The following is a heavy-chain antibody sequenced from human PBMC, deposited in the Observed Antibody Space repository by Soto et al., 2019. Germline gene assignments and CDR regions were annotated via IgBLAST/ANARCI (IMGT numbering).Heavy chain of an antibody. CDR2: ISAYNGNT. CDR1: GYTFTSYG. D-gene: IGHD2-21*02. CDR3: ARAPYCGGDCYSGEP. Sequence: ASVKVSCKASGYTFTSYGISWVRQAPGQGLEWMGWISAYNGNTNYAQKLQGRVTMTTDTSTSTAYMELRSLRSDDTAVYYCARAPYCGGDCYSGEPWGQGPLVTVSS. V-gene: IGHV1-18*01. J-gene: IGHJ5*02.